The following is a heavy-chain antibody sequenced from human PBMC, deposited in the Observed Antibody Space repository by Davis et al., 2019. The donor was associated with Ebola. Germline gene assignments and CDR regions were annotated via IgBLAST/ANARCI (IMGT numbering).Heavy chain of an antibody. CDR1: GFTFSSYS. J-gene: IGHJ6*02. D-gene: IGHD4-11*01. Sequence: GESLKISCAASGFTFSSYSMNWVRQTPGRGLEWVAVISYDGSNKYYADSVKGRFTISRDNSKNTLYLQMNSLRAEDTAVYYCAKDLVVVLRHDYSNYYYYGMDVWGQGTTVTVSS. V-gene: IGHV3-30*18. CDR3: AKDLVVVLRHDYSNYYYYGMDV. CDR2: ISYDGSNK.